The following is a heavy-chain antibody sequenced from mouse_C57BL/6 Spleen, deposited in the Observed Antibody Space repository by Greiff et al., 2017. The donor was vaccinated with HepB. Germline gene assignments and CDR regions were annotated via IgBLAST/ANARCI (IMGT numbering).Heavy chain of an antibody. D-gene: IGHD4-1*01. Sequence: EVKLMESGGGLVKPGGSLKLSCAASGFPFSDYGMHWVRQAPEKGLEWVAYISSGSSTIYYADTVKGRFTISRDNAKNTLVLQMTSLRSEDTAMYYCARDWDGAMDYWGQGTSVTVSS. CDR3: ARDWDGAMDY. J-gene: IGHJ4*01. CDR2: ISSGSSTI. V-gene: IGHV5-17*01. CDR1: GFPFSDYG.